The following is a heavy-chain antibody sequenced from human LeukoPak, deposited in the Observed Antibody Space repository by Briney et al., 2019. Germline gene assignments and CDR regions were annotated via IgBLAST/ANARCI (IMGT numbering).Heavy chain of an antibody. J-gene: IGHJ3*02. V-gene: IGHV3-7*01. CDR1: GFTFSSYW. CDR3: ARDGERGLLWFGESVTNAFDI. CDR2: IKQDGSEK. Sequence: PGGSLRLSCAASGFTFSSYWMSWVRQAPGKGLEWVANIKQDGSEKYYVDSVKGRFTISRDNAKNSLYLQMNSLRAEDTAVYYCARDGERGLLWFGESVTNAFDIWGQGTMVTVSS. D-gene: IGHD3-10*01.